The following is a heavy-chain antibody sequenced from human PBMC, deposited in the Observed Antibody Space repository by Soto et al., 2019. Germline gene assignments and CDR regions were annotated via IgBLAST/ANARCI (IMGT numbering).Heavy chain of an antibody. CDR1: GYNFTGDD. Sequence: ASVKVTCKASGYNFTGDDMNCVRQAPGQRIKRMGWINPNSDTTHYAQKFQGWVNLTRGTSISTAYMQLSRLSSDDTAGYYCASELRGGQDQNVYDVRGPGSLVIVSS. CDR3: ASELRGGQDQNVYDV. CDR2: INPNSDTT. V-gene: IGHV1-2*04. J-gene: IGHJ3*01. D-gene: IGHD3-3*01.